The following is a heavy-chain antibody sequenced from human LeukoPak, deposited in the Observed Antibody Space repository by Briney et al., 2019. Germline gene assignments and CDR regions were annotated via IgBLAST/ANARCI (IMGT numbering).Heavy chain of an antibody. D-gene: IGHD6-6*01. Sequence: GGSLRLSCAASGFTFSSYSMNWVRQAPGKGLEWVSSISSSSSYIYYADSVKGRFTISRDNAKNSLYLQMNSLRAEDTAVCYCARAPYSSSSIWFDPWGKGTTVTISS. J-gene: IGHJ6*04. CDR3: ARAPYSSSSIWFDP. CDR1: GFTFSSYS. V-gene: IGHV3-21*01. CDR2: ISSSSSYI.